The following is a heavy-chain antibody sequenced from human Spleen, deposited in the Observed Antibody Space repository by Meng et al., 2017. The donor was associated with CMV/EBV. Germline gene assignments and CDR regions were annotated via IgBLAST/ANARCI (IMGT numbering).Heavy chain of an antibody. CDR1: GYTFTIYY. CDR3: ARDWANFDY. CDR2: INPSGERT. Sequence: KVSCKASGYTFTIYYLHWVRQAPGQGLEWMGIINPSGERTNYAQKFQGRVTITRDTSTSTVYMELSSLRSEDTAVYYCARDWANFDYWGQGTLVPSPQ. J-gene: IGHJ4*02. D-gene: IGHD3-16*01. V-gene: IGHV1-46*01.